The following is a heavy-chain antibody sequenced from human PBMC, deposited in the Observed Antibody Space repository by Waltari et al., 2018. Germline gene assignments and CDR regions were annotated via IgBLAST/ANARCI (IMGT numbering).Heavy chain of an antibody. J-gene: IGHJ4*02. CDR1: GDSMSGINW. D-gene: IGHD2-15*01. CDR2: SHRSGRT. V-gene: IGHV4-4*02. Sequence: QLQLQESGPGLVKPSGTLSLTWTVPGDSMSGINWWSWVRQSPEKGLEWIGQSHRSGRTNYNPSLESRATISIDTANDQFSLKLTSTTAADTAVYYCARDRGRGLYLDSWGQGTLVTVSP. CDR3: ARDRGRGLYLDS.